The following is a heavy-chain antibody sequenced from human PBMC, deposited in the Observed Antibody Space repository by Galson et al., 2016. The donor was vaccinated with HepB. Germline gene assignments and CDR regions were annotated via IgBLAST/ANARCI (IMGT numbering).Heavy chain of an antibody. CDR3: ASSQTVGDPSCSRTGCYIDY. V-gene: IGHV3-21*06. CDR1: GLTFSTYS. J-gene: IGHJ4*02. CDR2: ISSSSYYI. Sequence: SLRLSCAASGLTFSTYSMHWVRQAPGKGLDWVASISSSSYYIYYADSVKGRFTISRDNAKTTLYLEMNSLRAEDTAVYYCASSQTVGDPSCSRTGCYIDYWGQGTLVTVSS. D-gene: IGHD2-2*02.